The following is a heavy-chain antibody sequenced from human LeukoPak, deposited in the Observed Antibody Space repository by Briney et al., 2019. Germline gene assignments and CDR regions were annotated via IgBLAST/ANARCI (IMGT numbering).Heavy chain of an antibody. D-gene: IGHD2-2*02. CDR3: ARDRPGRYCSSTKCYMASPFDP. Sequence: SVKVSCKASRGTFSSYAISWVRQAPGQGLEWMGGNIPILGTANYAQKFQGRVTITADEFTSTAYMELSSLRSEDTAVYYCARDRPGRYCSSTKCYMASPFDPWGQGTLVTVSS. CDR2: NIPILGTA. V-gene: IGHV1-69*13. J-gene: IGHJ5*02. CDR1: RGTFSSYA.